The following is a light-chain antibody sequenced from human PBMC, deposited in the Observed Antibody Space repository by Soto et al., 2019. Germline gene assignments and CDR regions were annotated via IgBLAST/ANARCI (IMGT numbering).Light chain of an antibody. V-gene: IGKV1-39*01. Sequence: DIHITQSPSSLSSSVRYIFTITCQTSQSINTYLNWYQHKPGKAPKLLIYAASTLQSGVPSRFSGSGSGTDFALKISRVEAEDVGVYYCMQGTHWPITFGQGTRLEIK. CDR3: MQGTHWPIT. J-gene: IGKJ5*01. CDR2: AAS. CDR1: QSINTY.